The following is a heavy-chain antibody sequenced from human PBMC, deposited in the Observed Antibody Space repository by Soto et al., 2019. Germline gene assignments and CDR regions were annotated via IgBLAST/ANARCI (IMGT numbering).Heavy chain of an antibody. V-gene: IGHV3-30*18. Sequence: QVQLVESGGGVVQPGRSLRLSCAASGFTFSSYGMHWVRQAPGKGLEWVAVISYDGSNKYYADSVKGRFTISRDNSKNTVYLQMNSLRAEDTAVYYCAEGDCGGDCSAYFDLWGRGTLVTVSS. CDR1: GFTFSSYG. J-gene: IGHJ2*01. D-gene: IGHD2-21*02. CDR3: AEGDCGGDCSAYFDL. CDR2: ISYDGSNK.